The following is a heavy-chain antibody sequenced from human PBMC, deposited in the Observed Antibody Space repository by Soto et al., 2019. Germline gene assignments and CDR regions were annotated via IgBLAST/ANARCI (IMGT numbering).Heavy chain of an antibody. D-gene: IGHD3-16*01. V-gene: IGHV4-31*03. Sequence: QVQLQESGPGLVKPSQTLSITCTVSGGSISSGGYYWSWIRQHPGKGLEWIGYIYYSESTYYNPSLQSRVTISVDTSKTQFSLRLSSVTAADTAVYYCARAWGGYFDYWGQGTLVTVSS. CDR1: GGSISSGGYY. CDR2: IYYSEST. CDR3: ARAWGGYFDY. J-gene: IGHJ4*02.